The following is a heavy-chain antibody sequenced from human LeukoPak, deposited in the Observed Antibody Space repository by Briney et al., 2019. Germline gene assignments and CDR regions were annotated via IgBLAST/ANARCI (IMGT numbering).Heavy chain of an antibody. V-gene: IGHV3-53*01. CDR3: ASGGTGARKFYSDPFHY. Sequence: GGSLRLSCAASGFTFSSYWMSWVRQAPGRGLEWVSILYIAGSTYYTDSVRGRFTISRDTSKNTVCLQMNSLRAEDTAVYYCASGGTGARKFYSDPFHYWGQGTLVTVSS. CDR1: GFTFSSYW. J-gene: IGHJ4*02. D-gene: IGHD2-15*01. CDR2: LYIAGST.